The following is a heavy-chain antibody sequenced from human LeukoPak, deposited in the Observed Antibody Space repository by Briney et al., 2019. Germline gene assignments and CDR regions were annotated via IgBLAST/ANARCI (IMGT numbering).Heavy chain of an antibody. Sequence: GGSLRLSCAASGFTFSSYGMHWVRQAPGKGLEWVAVISYDGSNKYYADSVKGRFTIFRVNSKNTLYLQMNSLRAEDTAVYYCAKDPTESHDILTGPGDPWGQGTLVTVSS. J-gene: IGHJ5*02. CDR1: GFTFSSYG. D-gene: IGHD3-9*01. V-gene: IGHV3-30*18. CDR3: AKDPTESHDILTGPGDP. CDR2: ISYDGSNK.